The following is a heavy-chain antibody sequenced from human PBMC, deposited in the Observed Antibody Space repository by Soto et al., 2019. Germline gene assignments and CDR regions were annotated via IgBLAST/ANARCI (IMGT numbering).Heavy chain of an antibody. V-gene: IGHV2-5*02. CDR3: AHRVGLQGNWNGGYFDF. D-gene: IGHD1-1*01. Sequence: QVTLEESGPTRVKPTQTLTLTCTFSGFSLATSGVGVGWVRQPPGKALERLALIYWDDDKRYSPSLRSRLTVTKNPSRTQVVLTMNNLDPVDTATYYCAHRVGLQGNWNGGYFDFWGQGALVTVSS. J-gene: IGHJ4*02. CDR1: GFSLATSGVG. CDR2: IYWDDDK.